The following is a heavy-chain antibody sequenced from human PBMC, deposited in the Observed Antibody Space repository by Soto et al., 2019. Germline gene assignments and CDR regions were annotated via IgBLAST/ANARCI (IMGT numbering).Heavy chain of an antibody. CDR1: GYTFTSYD. J-gene: IGHJ6*02. D-gene: IGHD3-3*01. CDR3: ARVDFWSGRGRRWRHYYGMDV. CDR2: MNPNSGNT. V-gene: IGHV1-8*01. Sequence: GASVKVSCKASGYTFTSYDINWVRQATGQGLEWMGWMNPNSGNTGYAQKFQGRVTMTRNTSISTAYMELSSLRSEDTAVYYCARVDFWSGRGRRWRHYYGMDVWGQGTTVTVSS.